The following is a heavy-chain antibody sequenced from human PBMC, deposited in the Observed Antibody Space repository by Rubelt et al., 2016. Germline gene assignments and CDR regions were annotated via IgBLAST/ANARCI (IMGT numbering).Heavy chain of an antibody. D-gene: IGHD6-13*01. CDR1: GYSFTNYW. V-gene: IGHV5-10-1*03. J-gene: IGHJ2*01. Sequence: EVQLVQSGAEVKKPGESLRISCKGSGYSFTNYWISWVRQMPGKGLEWMGRIDPIDSYINYSPALQGHVTISADKPISTAYLQWSSLKASDTAMYYCGRGNSWYPLWGRGTLVTVSS. CDR3: GRGNSWYPL. CDR2: IDPIDSYI.